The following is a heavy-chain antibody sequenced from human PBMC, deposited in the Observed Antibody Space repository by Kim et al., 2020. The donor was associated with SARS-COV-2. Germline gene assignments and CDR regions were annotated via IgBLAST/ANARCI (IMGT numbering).Heavy chain of an antibody. D-gene: IGHD1-7*01. CDR3: ARIMGIGNTRSPYYHYYMDV. CDR1: GFSLLTRGVC. Sequence: SGPTLVNPTQTLTLTCTFSGFSLLTRGVCVNWIRQPPGKALEWLARIDWDDDKYYNTSLKTRVTISKDTSKNQMVLTMTNVDPLETATYYCARIMGIGNTRSPYYHYYMDVWGKGTTVNVS. V-gene: IGHV2-70*11. J-gene: IGHJ6*03. CDR2: IDWDDDK.